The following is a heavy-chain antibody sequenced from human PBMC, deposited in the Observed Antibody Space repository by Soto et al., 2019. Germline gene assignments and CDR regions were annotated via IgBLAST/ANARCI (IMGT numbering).Heavy chain of an antibody. CDR1: GFTFSSYW. Sequence: GGSLRLSCAASGFTFSSYWMSWVRQAPGKGLEWVANIKQDGSEKYYVDSVKGRFTISRDNAKNSLYLQMNSLRAEDTAVYYCAREMRDWSGYDRRGSGYFDYWGQGTLVTVSS. CDR2: IKQDGSEK. CDR3: AREMRDWSGYDRRGSGYFDY. V-gene: IGHV3-7*01. D-gene: IGHD5-12*01. J-gene: IGHJ4*02.